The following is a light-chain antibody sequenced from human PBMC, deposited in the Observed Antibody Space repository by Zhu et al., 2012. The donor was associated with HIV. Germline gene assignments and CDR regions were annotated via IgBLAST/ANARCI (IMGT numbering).Light chain of an antibody. CDR2: GAS. CDR3: QQRSNWPRT. V-gene: IGKV3D-20*02. J-gene: IGKJ1*01. Sequence: EIVLTQSPGTLSLSPGERATLSCRASQSVSSIYLAWYQQKPGQAPRLLIYGASSRATGIPDRFSGSGSGTDFTLTISRLEPEDFAVYYCQQRSNWPRTFGQGTKVEIK. CDR1: QSVSSIY.